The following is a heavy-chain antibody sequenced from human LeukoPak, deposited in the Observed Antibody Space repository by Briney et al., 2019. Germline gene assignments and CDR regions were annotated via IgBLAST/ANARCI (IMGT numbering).Heavy chain of an antibody. CDR2: IYSGGTT. D-gene: IGHD3-10*01. V-gene: IGHV3-53*01. Sequence: GGSLRLSCVASGFTVNGNYMSWVRQAPGKGLEWVSVIYSGGTTYYADSVKGRFTISRDNSKNTLYLQMNSLRAEDTAVYYCARVGHYGSGSCFECWGQGTLVTVSS. CDR1: GFTVNGNY. J-gene: IGHJ4*02. CDR3: ARVGHYGSGSCFEC.